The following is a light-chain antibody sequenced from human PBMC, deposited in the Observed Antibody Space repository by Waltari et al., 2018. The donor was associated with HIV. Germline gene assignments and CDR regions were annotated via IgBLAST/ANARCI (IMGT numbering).Light chain of an antibody. CDR2: EVN. Sequence: QSALTQPPSASGSPGQSVTISCTGTSSDVGGYNFVTWYQQHPGKVPKFIIYEVNKRPSGVPARFSGSKSGNTASLTVSGLQAEDEADYHCSSYAGNNKLVFGGGTKLTVL. CDR3: SSYAGNNKLV. J-gene: IGLJ2*01. V-gene: IGLV2-8*01. CDR1: SSDVGGYNF.